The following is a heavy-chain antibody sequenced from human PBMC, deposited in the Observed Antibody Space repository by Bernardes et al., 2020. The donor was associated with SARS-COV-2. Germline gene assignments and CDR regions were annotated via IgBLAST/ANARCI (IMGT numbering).Heavy chain of an antibody. V-gene: IGHV1-18*01. J-gene: IGHJ4*02. D-gene: IGHD4-17*01. CDR2: ISAPKGNT. CDR1: NYTFTPYD. CDR3: ARSYGDYRFDF. Sequence: ASVKVSCNASNYTFTPYDITWARQAPGQGLEWMGCISAPKGNTTYAQKVQGRVTMTTDTSTSTAYLELTSLRFDDTAMYYCARSYGDYRFDFWGQGTLVTVS.